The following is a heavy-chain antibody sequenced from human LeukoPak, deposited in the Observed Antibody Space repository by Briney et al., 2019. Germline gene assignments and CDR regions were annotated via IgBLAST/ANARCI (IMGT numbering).Heavy chain of an antibody. CDR2: IYYSGST. V-gene: IGHV4-61*01. J-gene: IGHJ4*02. D-gene: IGHD6-13*01. CDR3: ARHVTEIAAAGTTRDY. CDR1: GGSISSGRYF. Sequence: SQTLSLTCTVSGGSISSGRYFWSWIRQPPGKGLEWIGYIYYSGSTNYNPSLKSRVTISVDTSKNQFSLKLSSVTAADTAVYYCARHVTEIAAAGTTRDYWGQGTLVTVSS.